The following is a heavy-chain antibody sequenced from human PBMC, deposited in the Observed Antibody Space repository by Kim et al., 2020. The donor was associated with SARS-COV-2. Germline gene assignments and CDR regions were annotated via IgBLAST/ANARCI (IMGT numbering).Heavy chain of an antibody. CDR1: GYTFTSYA. D-gene: IGHD6-19*01. CDR2: INTNTGNP. V-gene: IGHV7-4-1*02. J-gene: IGHJ6*02. Sequence: ASVKVSCKASGYTFTSYAMNWVRQAPGQGLEWMGWINTNTGNPTYAQGFTGRVVLSLDTSVSTAYLQISSLTAEDTAVYYCARGAEQGLVWGTNYYYGMDVWGQGTTVTVSS. CDR3: ARGAEQGLVWGTNYYYGMDV.